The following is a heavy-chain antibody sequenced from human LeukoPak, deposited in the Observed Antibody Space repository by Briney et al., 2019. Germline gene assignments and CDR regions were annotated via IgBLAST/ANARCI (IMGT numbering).Heavy chain of an antibody. D-gene: IGHD3-10*01. V-gene: IGHV4-59*01. J-gene: IGHJ4*02. CDR3: ASHRRSHGSEY. CDR2: VYYSGRT. Sequence: SETLSLTCTVSGGSFEHYFWSWIRQPPGKGLEWIGYVYYSGRTDYSPSLKSRLTISADTSKNQFSLKLNSVTAAHTAVYYCASHRRSHGSEYWGQGTLVTVSS. CDR1: GGSFEHYF.